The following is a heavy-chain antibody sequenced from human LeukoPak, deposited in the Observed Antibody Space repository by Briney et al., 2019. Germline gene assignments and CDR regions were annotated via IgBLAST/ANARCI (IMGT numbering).Heavy chain of an antibody. V-gene: IGHV5-51*01. CDR2: IYPGDSDT. CDR3: ARVYGDYRYYYGMDV. J-gene: IGHJ6*02. D-gene: IGHD4-17*01. CDR1: GYIFTNYW. Sequence: GESLKISCKGSGYIFTNYWIAWVRQMPGKGLEWMGIIYPGDSDTRYSPSFQGQVTISADKSISTAYLQWSSLKASDTAMYYCARVYGDYRYYYGMDVWGQGTTVTVSS.